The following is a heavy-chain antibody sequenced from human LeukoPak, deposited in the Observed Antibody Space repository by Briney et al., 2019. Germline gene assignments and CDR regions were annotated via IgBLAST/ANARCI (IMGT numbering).Heavy chain of an antibody. V-gene: IGHV3-23*01. D-gene: IGHD6-6*01. CDR3: AKDRKVYSSSSDY. CDR2: ISGSGGST. Sequence: PGGSLRLSCAASGFTFSSYAMSWVRQAPGKGLEWVSGISGSGGSTYYADSVKGRFTISRDNSKNTLYLQMNSLRAEDTALYYCAKDRKVYSSSSDYWGQGTLVTVSS. CDR1: GFTFSSYA. J-gene: IGHJ4*02.